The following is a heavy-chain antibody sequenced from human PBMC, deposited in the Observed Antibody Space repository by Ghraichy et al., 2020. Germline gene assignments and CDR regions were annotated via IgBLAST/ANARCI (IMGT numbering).Heavy chain of an antibody. Sequence: GGSLRLSCAASGFTFSSYSMYWVRQAPRKGLEWVSYITSSSSTIYYADSVKGRFTISRDNAKNSLYLQMNSLRDEDTAVYYCAYGDYLFEYWGQGTLVTVSS. CDR3: AYGDYLFEY. CDR1: GFTFSSYS. CDR2: ITSSSSTI. D-gene: IGHD4-17*01. V-gene: IGHV3-48*02. J-gene: IGHJ4*02.